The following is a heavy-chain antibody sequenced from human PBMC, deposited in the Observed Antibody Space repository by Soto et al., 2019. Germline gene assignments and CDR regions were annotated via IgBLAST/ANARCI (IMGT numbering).Heavy chain of an antibody. CDR2: IYPGDSDT. CDR1: GYSFTSYW. V-gene: IGHV5-51*01. Sequence: GESLKISCKGSGYSFTSYWIGWVRQMPGKGLEWMGIIYPGDSDTRYSPSFQGQVTISADKSISTAYLQWSSLKASDTAMYYCARGRGMITFGGVIVHDAFDIWGQGTMVTVSS. CDR3: ARGRGMITFGGVIVHDAFDI. D-gene: IGHD3-16*02. J-gene: IGHJ3*02.